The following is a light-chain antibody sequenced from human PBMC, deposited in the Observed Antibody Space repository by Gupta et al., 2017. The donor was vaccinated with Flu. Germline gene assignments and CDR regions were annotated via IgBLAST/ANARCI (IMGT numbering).Light chain of an antibody. V-gene: IGLV1-44*01. Sequence: QSVLTQPPSASRTPGQRVTISCSGSSSNIGSHSVNWYQKTPGTAPKVLIYNNDQRPSGVPDRFSGSKSGTSASLAISGLQSEDETDYYCAAWDDSLNGWVFGGGTKLTVL. J-gene: IGLJ3*02. CDR3: AAWDDSLNGWV. CDR2: NND. CDR1: SSNIGSHS.